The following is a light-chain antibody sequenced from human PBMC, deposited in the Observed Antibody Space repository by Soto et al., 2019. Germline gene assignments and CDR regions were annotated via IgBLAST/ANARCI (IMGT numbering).Light chain of an antibody. V-gene: IGLV2-14*01. CDR2: DVS. Sequence: QSVLTQPPSASGTPGQRVTISCSGSSSNIGSNYVYWYQQLPGTAPKLMIYDVSNRPSGVSNRFSGSKSGNTASLTISGLQAEDEADYYCSSYTSSSTPWVFGGGTKLTVL. CDR3: SSYTSSSTPWV. CDR1: SSNIGSNY. J-gene: IGLJ3*02.